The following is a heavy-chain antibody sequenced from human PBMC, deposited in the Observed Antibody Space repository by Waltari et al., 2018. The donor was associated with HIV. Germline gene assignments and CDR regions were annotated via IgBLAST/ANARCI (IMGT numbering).Heavy chain of an antibody. CDR1: GGTFSSYA. Sequence: QVQLVQSGAEVKKPGSSVKVSCKASGGTFSSYAISWLRQAPGQGLEWMGGIIPIFGTANYAQKFQGRGTITADESTSTAYMELSSLRSEDTAVYYCASPAAYCSGGSCYSDAFDIWGQGTMVTVSS. J-gene: IGHJ3*02. CDR3: ASPAAYCSGGSCYSDAFDI. V-gene: IGHV1-69*01. D-gene: IGHD2-15*01. CDR2: IIPIFGTA.